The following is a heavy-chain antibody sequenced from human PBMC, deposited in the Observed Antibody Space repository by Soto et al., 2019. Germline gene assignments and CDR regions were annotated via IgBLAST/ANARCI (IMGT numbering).Heavy chain of an antibody. CDR2: ISNSGHNT. Sequence: VGSLRLSCAASGFTFSTYAMNWVRLAPGKGLEWVSVISNSGHNTFYADSVKGRFTISRDNSKNTLYLQMKSLRADDTAAYYCAKGGPTSLNWFGPWGQGALVTVSS. CDR3: AKGGPTSLNWFGP. D-gene: IGHD5-12*01. V-gene: IGHV3-23*01. J-gene: IGHJ5*02. CDR1: GFTFSTYA.